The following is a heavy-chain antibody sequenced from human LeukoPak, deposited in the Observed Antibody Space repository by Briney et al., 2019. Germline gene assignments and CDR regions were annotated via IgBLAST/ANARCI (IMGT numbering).Heavy chain of an antibody. D-gene: IGHD6-6*01. Sequence: KPSETLSLTCTVSGYSISSGYYWGWIRQPPGKGLEWIGEINHSGSTNYNPSLKSRVTISVDTSKNQFSLKLSSVTAADTAVYYCARGGKTAYSSSSHFDYWGQGTLVTVSS. CDR3: ARGGKTAYSSSSHFDY. CDR1: GYSISSGYY. J-gene: IGHJ4*02. V-gene: IGHV4-38-2*02. CDR2: INHSGST.